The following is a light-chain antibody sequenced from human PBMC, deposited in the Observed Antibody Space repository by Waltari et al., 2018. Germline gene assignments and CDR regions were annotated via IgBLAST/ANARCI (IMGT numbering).Light chain of an antibody. Sequence: QSALTQPPSASGSPGQSVTISCTGTTRDVGGYNHLSCYQQHPGKAPKVMIYEVSKRPSGVPDRFSGSKSGNTASLTVSGLQAEDEADYYCSSYAGSNNVIFGGGTKLTVL. J-gene: IGLJ2*01. CDR1: TRDVGGYNH. CDR2: EVS. CDR3: SSYAGSNNVI. V-gene: IGLV2-8*01.